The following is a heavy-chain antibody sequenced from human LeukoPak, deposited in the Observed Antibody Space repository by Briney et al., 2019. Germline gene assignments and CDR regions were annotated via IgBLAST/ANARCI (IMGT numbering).Heavy chain of an antibody. CDR3: ARGASYGRSDFDF. Sequence: SETLSLTCAVSGGSINSGDHSWSWIRQPPGKGLEWIGYIYRSGSTYYNLSLKSRVSISIDRSNNQFSLRLTSVTAADTAVYYCARGASYGRSDFDFWGRGTLVIVSS. D-gene: IGHD1-26*01. CDR1: GGSINSGDHS. V-gene: IGHV4-30-2*01. J-gene: IGHJ4*02. CDR2: IYRSGST.